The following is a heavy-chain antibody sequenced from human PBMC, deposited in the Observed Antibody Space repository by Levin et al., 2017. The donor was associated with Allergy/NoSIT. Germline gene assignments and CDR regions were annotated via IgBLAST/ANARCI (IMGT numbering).Heavy chain of an antibody. CDR2: IYYSGST. CDR3: ARVRGYSYGPIDY. CDR1: GGSISSSSYY. D-gene: IGHD5-18*01. V-gene: IGHV4-39*01. Sequence: RSQTLSLPCTVSGGSISSSSYYWGWIRQPPGKGLEWIGSIYYSGSTYYNPSLKSRVTISVDTSKNQFSLKLSSVTAADTAVYYCARVRGYSYGPIDYWGQGTLVTVSS. J-gene: IGHJ4*02.